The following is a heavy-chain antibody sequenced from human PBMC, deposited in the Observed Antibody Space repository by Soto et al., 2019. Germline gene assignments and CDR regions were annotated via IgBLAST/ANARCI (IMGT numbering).Heavy chain of an antibody. Sequence: SVKVSCKASGGTFSSYTISWVRQAPGQGLEWMGRIIPILGIANYAQKFQGRVTITADKSTSTAYMELSSLRSEDTAVYYCARDQGSCYGSGSLSPFDPWGQGTLVTVSS. CDR3: ARDQGSCYGSGSLSPFDP. CDR2: IIPILGIA. CDR1: GGTFSSYT. D-gene: IGHD3-10*01. V-gene: IGHV1-69*04. J-gene: IGHJ5*02.